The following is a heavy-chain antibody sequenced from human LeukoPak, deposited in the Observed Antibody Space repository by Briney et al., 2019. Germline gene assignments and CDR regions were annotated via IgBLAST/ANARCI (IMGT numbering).Heavy chain of an antibody. CDR2: IYYCVCT. CDR1: VGPISSYY. J-gene: IGHJ6*03. Sequence: PSVTLSLTCTVSVGPISSYYWIWMPQPPGKARVGMRYIYYCVCTNYHPSLNSRVTISVDTSKNQFSLTMSPVTAADTDVYYCARSLVLRYFGWLPPNNYYMDVWGKGTTVTDPS. CDR3: ARSLVLRYFGWLPPNNYYMDV. V-gene: IGHV4-59*01. D-gene: IGHD3-9*01.